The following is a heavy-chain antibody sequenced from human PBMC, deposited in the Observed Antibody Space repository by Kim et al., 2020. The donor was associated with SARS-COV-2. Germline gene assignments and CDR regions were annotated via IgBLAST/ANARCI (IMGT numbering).Heavy chain of an antibody. J-gene: IGHJ6*03. CDR3: ARQGGITMVRGVTRYYYYYMDV. V-gene: IGHV4-59*08. D-gene: IGHD3-10*01. CDR2: IYYSGST. CDR1: GGSISSYY. Sequence: SETLSLTCTVSGGSISSYYWSWIRQPPGKGLEWIGYIYYSGSTNYNPSLKSRVTISVDTSKNQFSLKLSSVTAADTAVYYCARQGGITMVRGVTRYYYYYMDVWGKGTTVTVSS.